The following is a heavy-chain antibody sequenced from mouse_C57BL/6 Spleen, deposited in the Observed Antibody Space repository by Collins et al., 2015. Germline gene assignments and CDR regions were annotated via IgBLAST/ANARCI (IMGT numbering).Heavy chain of an antibody. V-gene: IGHV1-15*01. CDR1: GYTFTDYE. CDR2: IDPETVIT. CDR3: TRSEVFYYGRSPYYFDY. D-gene: IGHD1-1*01. Sequence: QLQQSGAELVRPGASVTLSCKASGYTFTDYEMHWVKQTPVHGLEWIGAIDPETVITAYNQKFKGKAILTADKSSSTAYMELRSLTSEDSAVYHCTRSEVFYYGRSPYYFDYWGQGTTLTVSS. J-gene: IGHJ2*01.